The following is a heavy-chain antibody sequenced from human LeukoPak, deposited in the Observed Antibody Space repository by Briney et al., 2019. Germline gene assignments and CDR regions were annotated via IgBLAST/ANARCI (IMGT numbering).Heavy chain of an antibody. D-gene: IGHD5-18*01. CDR1: GFTFSSYA. CDR2: ISGSGGST. J-gene: IGHJ6*02. CDR3: AKDFYPRGYSYSKTKSYYYYYGMDV. Sequence: GGSLRLSCAASGFTFSSYAMSWVRQAPGKGLEWVSAISGSGGSTYYADSVKGRFTISRDNSKNTLYLQMNSLRAEDTAVYYCAKDFYPRGYSYSKTKSYYYYYGMDVWGQGTTVTVSS. V-gene: IGHV3-23*01.